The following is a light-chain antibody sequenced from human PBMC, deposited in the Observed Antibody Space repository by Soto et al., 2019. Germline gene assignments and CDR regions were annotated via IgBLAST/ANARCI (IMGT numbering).Light chain of an antibody. CDR3: QQNFSPSVT. CDR2: GAS. CDR1: QDINVY. Sequence: DIQMTQSPSSLSASVGDRLTMSFRATQDINVYLSWYQKKPGRAPDLPIYGASNLHVGVPLRFSGSGSGTDFTLTITDLQPEDFATYYCQQNFSPSVTFGGGTKVDIK. J-gene: IGKJ4*01. V-gene: IGKV1-39*01.